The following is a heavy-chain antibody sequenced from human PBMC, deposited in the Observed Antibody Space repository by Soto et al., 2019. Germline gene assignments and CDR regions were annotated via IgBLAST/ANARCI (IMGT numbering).Heavy chain of an antibody. V-gene: IGHV3-48*01. CDR1: GFTFSTYN. CDR2: ISSSSSTI. D-gene: IGHD1-26*01. J-gene: IGHJ4*02. CDR3: ARADSGGSGSVGY. Sequence: EVQLVESGGVLVQPGGSLRLSCAASGFTFSTYNMHWFRQAPGKGLEWISYISSSSSTIYYANSVKGRFTISRDNARNSLYLQMNSLRAEDTAVYYCARADSGGSGSVGYWGQGTLVTVSS.